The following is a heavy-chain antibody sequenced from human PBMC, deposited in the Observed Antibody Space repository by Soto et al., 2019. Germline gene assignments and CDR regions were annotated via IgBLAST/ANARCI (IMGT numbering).Heavy chain of an antibody. CDR2: ISGSGGGT. V-gene: IGHV3-23*01. J-gene: IGHJ4*02. D-gene: IGHD6-19*01. Sequence: GGSLRLSCAASGFTFSSYAMSWVRQAPGKGLEWVSVISGSGGGTYYADSVKGRFTISRDNSKNTLYLQMNSLRAEDTAVYYCAKATPQYSSGWFYYFDNWGQGTLVTVSS. CDR1: GFTFSSYA. CDR3: AKATPQYSSGWFYYFDN.